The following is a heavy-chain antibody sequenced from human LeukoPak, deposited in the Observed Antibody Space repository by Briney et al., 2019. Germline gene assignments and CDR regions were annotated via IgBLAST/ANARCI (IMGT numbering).Heavy chain of an antibody. J-gene: IGHJ6*02. Sequence: GGSLRLSCAASGFTFSSYGMHWVRQAPGKGLEGVAVIWYDGSNKYYADSVKGRFTISRDNSKNTLYLQMNSLRAEDTAVYYCARTRGYYYGSGSPREDYYYYYGMDVWGQGTTVTVSS. CDR2: IWYDGSNK. D-gene: IGHD3-10*01. CDR3: ARTRGYYYGSGSPREDYYYYYGMDV. V-gene: IGHV3-30*19. CDR1: GFTFSSYG.